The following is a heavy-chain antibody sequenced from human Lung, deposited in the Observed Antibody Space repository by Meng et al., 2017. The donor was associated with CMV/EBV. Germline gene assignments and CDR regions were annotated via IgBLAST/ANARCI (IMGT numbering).Heavy chain of an antibody. J-gene: IGHJ4*02. CDR1: GGSFSGYY. CDR3: ARPGIAAAGISKYYFDY. CDR2: IKHSGST. V-gene: IGHV4-34*01. D-gene: IGHD6-13*01. Sequence: QVQLQQWGAGLLKPSETLSLTCAVYGGSFSGYYWSWIRQPPGKGLEWIGEIKHSGSTNYNPSLKSRVTISVDTSKNQFSLKLSSVTAADTAVYYCARPGIAAAGISKYYFDYWGQGTLVTVSS.